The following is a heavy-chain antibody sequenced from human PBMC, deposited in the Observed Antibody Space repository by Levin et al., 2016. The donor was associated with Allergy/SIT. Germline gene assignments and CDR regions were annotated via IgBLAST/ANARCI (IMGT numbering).Heavy chain of an antibody. J-gene: IGHJ4*02. CDR2: IRAYNGDI. D-gene: IGHD6-13*01. Sequence: WVRQAPGQGLEWMGWIRAYNGDITYGQNFQGRVTMTTDTSTNTAYMELRSLKSDDTAVYYCARPHLHSSSWYYFDYWGQGTLVTVSS. V-gene: IGHV1-18*01. CDR3: ARPHLHSSSWYYFDY.